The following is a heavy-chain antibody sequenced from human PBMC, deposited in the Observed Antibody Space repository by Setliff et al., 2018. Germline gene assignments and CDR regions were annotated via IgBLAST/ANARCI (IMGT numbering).Heavy chain of an antibody. CDR1: GYTFTNHY. D-gene: IGHD4-17*01. Sequence: GASVKVSCKASGYTFTNHYIHWVRQAPGQGLEWMGVIHPSGDSTSYAQKFQGRVTMTRDTSTSTVYMELSSLTSEDTAVYYCARWGYYYGGNDCWGQGTLVTVSS. J-gene: IGHJ4*02. CDR3: ARWGYYYGGNDC. CDR2: IHPSGDST. V-gene: IGHV1-46*01.